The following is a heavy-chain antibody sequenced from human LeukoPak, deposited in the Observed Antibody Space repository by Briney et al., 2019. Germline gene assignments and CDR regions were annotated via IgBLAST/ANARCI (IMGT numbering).Heavy chain of an antibody. CDR3: ARDLVGEFDY. J-gene: IGHJ4*02. Sequence: QSGRSVTLLCAASGFTLSSYVMQCVRQAPGRGLEWMPVITYDGKNKYYADSVKGRFTISRDNSKHTLYLQMNGLRAEDTAVYYCARDLVGEFDYWGQGTLVTVSS. V-gene: IGHV3-30*04. D-gene: IGHD1-26*01. CDR2: ITYDGKNK. CDR1: GFTLSSYV.